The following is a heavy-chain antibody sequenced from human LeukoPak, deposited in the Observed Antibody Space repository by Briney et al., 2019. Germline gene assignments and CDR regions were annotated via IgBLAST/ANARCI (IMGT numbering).Heavy chain of an antibody. Sequence: GGSLRLSCSASGFTFSNYWMSWVRQAPGKGLEWVANIKQDESEKYYVDSVKGRFTISRDNAKSSLYLQMNSLRTEDTAVYYCARALDSSSSRYQAFEEWGQGTLVTVSS. CDR2: IKQDESEK. V-gene: IGHV3-7*01. J-gene: IGHJ4*02. D-gene: IGHD2-2*01. CDR1: GFTFSNYW. CDR3: ARALDSSSSRYQAFEE.